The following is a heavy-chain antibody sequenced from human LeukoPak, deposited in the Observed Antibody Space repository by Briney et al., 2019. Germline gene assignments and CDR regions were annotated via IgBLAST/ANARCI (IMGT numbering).Heavy chain of an antibody. J-gene: IGHJ2*01. V-gene: IGHV4-4*07. Sequence: PSETLSLTCTVSGGSISSYYWSWIRQPAGKGLEWIGRVHTSGSSNYNLSLKGRVNISLDTSKRHFSLELTSVTAADTAVYYCARDRNYWYFDLWGRGTLVSVSS. CDR3: ARDRNYWYFDL. CDR1: GGSISSYY. CDR2: VHTSGSS.